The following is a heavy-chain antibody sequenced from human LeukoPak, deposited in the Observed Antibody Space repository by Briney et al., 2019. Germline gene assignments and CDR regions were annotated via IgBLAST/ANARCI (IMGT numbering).Heavy chain of an antibody. V-gene: IGHV4-59*08. CDR2: IYYSGST. CDR3: ARFPYYYGSGSYYKFDY. J-gene: IGHJ4*02. CDR1: GGSISSYY. Sequence: SETLSLTCTVSGGSISSYYWSWIRQPPGKGLEWIGYIYYSGSTNYNPSLKSRVTISVDTSKNQFSLKLSSVTAADTAVYYCARFPYYYGSGSYYKFDYWGQGTLVTVSS. D-gene: IGHD3-10*01.